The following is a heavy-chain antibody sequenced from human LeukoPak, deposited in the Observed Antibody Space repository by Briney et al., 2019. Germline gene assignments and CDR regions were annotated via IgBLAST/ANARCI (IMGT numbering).Heavy chain of an antibody. Sequence: PSETLSLTCTVSGGSISSTSNYWGWIRQPSGRGLEWIGSIYYSGSTYYNPSLKSRVTISVETCKTQFSLKLSSVTAANTAVYYCASGRLGQCSRTICYDDDFDIWGQGTMVTVSS. D-gene: IGHD2-2*01. V-gene: IGHV4-39*01. CDR2: IYYSGST. J-gene: IGHJ3*02. CDR3: ASGRLGQCSRTICYDDDFDI. CDR1: GGSISSTSNY.